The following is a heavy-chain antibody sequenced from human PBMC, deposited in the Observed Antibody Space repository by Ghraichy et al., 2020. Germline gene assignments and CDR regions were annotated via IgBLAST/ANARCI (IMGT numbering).Heavy chain of an antibody. CDR2: ISYDGSNK. V-gene: IGHV3-30*18. D-gene: IGHD6-19*01. J-gene: IGHJ4*02. Sequence: GGSLRLSCAASGFTFSSYGMHWVRQAPGKGLEWVAVISYDGSNKYYADSVKGRFTISRDNSKNTLYLQMNSLRAEDTAVYYCAKDRRWLATFDYWGQGTLVTVSS. CDR3: AKDRRWLATFDY. CDR1: GFTFSSYG.